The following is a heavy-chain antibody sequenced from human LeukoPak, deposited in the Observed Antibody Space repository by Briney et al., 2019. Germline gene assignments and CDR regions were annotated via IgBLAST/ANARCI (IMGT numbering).Heavy chain of an antibody. CDR2: IKQDGSEK. J-gene: IGHJ6*03. CDR3: AREGIAAEDGYYYYMDV. CDR1: GFTFSSYW. D-gene: IGHD6-13*01. V-gene: IGHV3-7*03. Sequence: PGGSLRLSCAASGFTFSSYWMSWVRQAPGKGLEWVANIKQDGSEKYYVDSVKGRFTISRDNAQNSLYLQMNSLRAEDTAVYYCAREGIAAEDGYYYYMDVWGKGTTVTISS.